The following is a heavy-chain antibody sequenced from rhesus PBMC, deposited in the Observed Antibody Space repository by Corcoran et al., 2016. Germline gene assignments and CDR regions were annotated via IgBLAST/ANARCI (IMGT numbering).Heavy chain of an antibody. CDR3: ARDSAGGGGFDF. CDR1: GDSFSSYW. D-gene: IGHD1-1*01. Sequence: QVQLQESGPGLVKPSETLSLTCAVSGDSFSSYWWGWLRQPPGKGLEWIGRKYGSSGSTEYKPYRKSLATIARDTSKNQFSLKVRSVTAADTAEYYCARDSAGGGGFDFWGQGVLVTVSS. V-gene: IGHV4-160*01. J-gene: IGHJ4*01. CDR2: KYGSSGST.